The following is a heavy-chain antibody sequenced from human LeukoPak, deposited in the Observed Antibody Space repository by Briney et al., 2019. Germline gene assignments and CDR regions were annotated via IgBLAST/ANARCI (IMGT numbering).Heavy chain of an antibody. V-gene: IGHV3-30*18. CDR2: ISYDGSNK. J-gene: IGHJ4*02. CDR1: GFTFSSYG. D-gene: IGHD4-17*01. Sequence: PGRSLRLSCAASGFTFSSYGMHWVRQAPGKGLEWVAVISYDGSNKYYADSVKGRFTISRDNSKNTLYLQMNSLRAEDTAVYYCAKAGPYGDYFDYWGQGTLVTVSS. CDR3: AKAGPYGDYFDY.